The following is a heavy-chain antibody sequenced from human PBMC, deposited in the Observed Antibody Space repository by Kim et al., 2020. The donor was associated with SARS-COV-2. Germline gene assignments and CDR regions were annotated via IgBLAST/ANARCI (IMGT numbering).Heavy chain of an antibody. CDR2: IYYSGST. V-gene: IGHV4-31*03. J-gene: IGHJ4*02. CDR3: ARAFADYGGNLPLDY. CDR1: GVSISSGGYY. Sequence: SETLSLTCTVSGVSISSGGYYWSWIRQHPGKGLEWIVYIYYSGSTYYNPSLKSRVTISVDTSKNQFSLKLISVTAADTAVYYCARAFADYGGNLPLDYWGQGTLVTVSS. D-gene: IGHD4-17*01.